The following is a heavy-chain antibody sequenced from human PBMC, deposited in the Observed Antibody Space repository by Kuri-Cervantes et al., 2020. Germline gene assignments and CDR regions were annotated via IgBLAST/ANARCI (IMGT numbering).Heavy chain of an antibody. V-gene: IGHV3-66*01. D-gene: IGHD3-3*01. Sequence: GESLKISCAASGFTASSNYMSWVRQAPGKGLEWVSVIYSGGSTYYADSVKGRFTISRDNSKNTLYLQMNSLRAEDTAVYYCARAPHDFWSGYFIGYGMDVWGQGTTVTVS. CDR3: ARAPHDFWSGYFIGYGMDV. CDR2: IYSGGST. CDR1: GFTASSNY. J-gene: IGHJ6*02.